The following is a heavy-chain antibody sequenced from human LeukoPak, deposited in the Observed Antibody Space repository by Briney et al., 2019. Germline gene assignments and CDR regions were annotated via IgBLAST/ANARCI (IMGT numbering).Heavy chain of an antibody. CDR1: GFTFSKYW. CDR2: INTDGTVT. V-gene: IGHV3-74*01. D-gene: IGHD6-19*01. CDR3: ATKQWLAPPPDS. J-gene: IGHJ4*02. Sequence: GSLRLSCAASGFTFSKYWMLWVRQAPGKGLESVSRINTDGTVTTYADSVKGRFTVSRDNADDTMFLQMNSVRDEDTAVYYCATKQWLAPPPDSWGQGTPVTVSS.